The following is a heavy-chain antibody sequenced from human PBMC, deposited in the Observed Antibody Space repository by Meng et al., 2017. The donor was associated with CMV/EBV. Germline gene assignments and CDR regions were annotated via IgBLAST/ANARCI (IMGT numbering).Heavy chain of an antibody. V-gene: IGHV3-9*01. D-gene: IGHD1-26*01. CDR2: ISWNSGFI. CDR3: AKVHPSGGSYYVGPVDY. CDR1: GFTFDDYA. J-gene: IGHJ4*02. Sequence: SLKISCAASGFTFDDYAMHWVRQGPGKGLEWVSGISWNSGFIGYADSVRGRFTISRDNAKSSLYLQMNSLRAEDTALYYCAKVHPSGGSYYVGPVDYWGQGTLVTRLL.